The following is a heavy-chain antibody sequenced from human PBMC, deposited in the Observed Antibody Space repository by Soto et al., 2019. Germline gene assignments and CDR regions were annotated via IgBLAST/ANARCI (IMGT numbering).Heavy chain of an antibody. CDR1: GCTFISYA. J-gene: IGHJ5*02. CDR3: AREVVVAATQRFDP. V-gene: IGHV1-69*12. D-gene: IGHD2-15*01. CDR2: IIPIFGTA. Sequence: QVQLVQSGAEVKKPGSSVKVSSKASGCTFISYAISWVRQAPGQGLEWMGGIIPIFGTANYAQKFQGRVTITAYESTSTAYMELSSLRSEDTAVYYCAREVVVAATQRFDPWGQGTLVTVSS.